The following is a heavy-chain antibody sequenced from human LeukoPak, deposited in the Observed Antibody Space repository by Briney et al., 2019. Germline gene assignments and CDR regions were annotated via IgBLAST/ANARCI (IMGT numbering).Heavy chain of an antibody. CDR3: AKEVAVAAKDY. CDR1: GYTFTGYY. D-gene: IGHD6-19*01. V-gene: IGHV1-2*02. CDR2: INPKSGDT. J-gene: IGHJ4*02. Sequence: ASVKVSCKASGYTFTGYYMHWVRQAPGQGLEWMGWINPKSGDTNYAQKFQGRVTMTRDTSISTAYMELSRLRSDDTGVYYCAKEVAVAAKDYWGQGTLVTVSS.